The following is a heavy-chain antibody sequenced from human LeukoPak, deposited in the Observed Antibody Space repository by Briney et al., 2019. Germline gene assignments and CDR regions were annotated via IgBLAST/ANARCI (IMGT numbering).Heavy chain of an antibody. CDR2: MNTNTGKA. CDR1: GYDFPIYT. J-gene: IGHJ6*02. V-gene: IGHV7-4-1*02. Sequence: ASVKVSCKPSGYDFPIYTLNWVRQVPGQGPEWMGWMNTNTGKATYAQDFRGRFVFSFDSSVSTAYLEITSLKAADTAVYYCAREEGGLDVWGQGTTVIVSS. CDR3: AREEGGLDV.